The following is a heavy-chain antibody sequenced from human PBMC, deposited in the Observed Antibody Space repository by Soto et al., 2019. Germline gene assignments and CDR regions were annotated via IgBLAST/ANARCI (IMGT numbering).Heavy chain of an antibody. CDR3: AIVGARYSGYDLYYFDY. Sequence: QVQLVQSGAEVKKPGSSVKVSCKASGGTFSSYAISWVRQAPGQGLEWMGGIIPIFGTANYAQKFQGRVTITADESTSTAYMELSSLRSEDTAVYYCAIVGARYSGYDLYYFDYWGQGTLVTVSS. CDR1: GGTFSSYA. J-gene: IGHJ4*02. CDR2: IIPIFGTA. D-gene: IGHD5-12*01. V-gene: IGHV1-69*01.